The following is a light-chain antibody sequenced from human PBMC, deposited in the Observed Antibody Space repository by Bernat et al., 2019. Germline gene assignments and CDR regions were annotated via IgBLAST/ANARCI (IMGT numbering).Light chain of an antibody. CDR1: QSVSSN. Sequence: EIVMTQSPATLSVSPGERATLSCRASQSVSSNLAWYQQKPCQAPRLLIYGASTRATGIPARFSGSGSGTEFTLTISSLQSEDFAVYYCQQYNYWPRAFGGGTKVEIK. CDR3: QQYNYWPRA. V-gene: IGKV3-15*01. J-gene: IGKJ4*01. CDR2: GAS.